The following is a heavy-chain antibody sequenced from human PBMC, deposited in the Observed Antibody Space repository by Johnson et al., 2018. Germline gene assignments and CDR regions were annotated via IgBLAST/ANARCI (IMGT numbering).Heavy chain of an antibody. CDR1: GFTFSNFW. D-gene: IGHD6-19*01. Sequence: VQLVESGGGLVEPGGSLRLSCAASGFTFSNFWMAWVRQAPGKGLEWVANIKRDGSDRYYVDSVKGRFTISRDNAKNSLYLQMNSVRVEDTAVYYCARGLGWRDGFDMWGRGTMVTVSS. CDR3: ARGLGWRDGFDM. J-gene: IGHJ3*02. V-gene: IGHV3-7*01. CDR2: IKRDGSDR.